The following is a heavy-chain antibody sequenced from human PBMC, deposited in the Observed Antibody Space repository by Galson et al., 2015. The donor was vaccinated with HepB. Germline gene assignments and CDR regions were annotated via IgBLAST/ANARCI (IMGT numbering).Heavy chain of an antibody. Sequence: SVKVSCKASGYTFTDNYIHWVRQAPGRGLEWMGWINPNTGGTNYAQNLQGWVTMTRDTSTSTAYMALSRLRFDDTAVYYCARAPYGWGSHGKSSYGMDVWGPGTTVTVSS. J-gene: IGHJ6*02. CDR1: GYTFTDNY. V-gene: IGHV1-2*04. CDR2: INPNTGGT. CDR3: ARAPYGWGSHGKSSYGMDV. D-gene: IGHD3-10*01.